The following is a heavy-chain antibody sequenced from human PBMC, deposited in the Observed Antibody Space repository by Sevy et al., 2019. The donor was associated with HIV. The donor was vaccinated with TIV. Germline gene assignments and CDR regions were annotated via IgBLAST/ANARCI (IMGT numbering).Heavy chain of an antibody. D-gene: IGHD3-22*01. CDR1: GFTFSDYW. J-gene: IGHJ5*02. V-gene: IGHV3-74*01. Sequence: GGSLRLSCAASGFTFSDYWMHWVRQAPGKGLVWVSRINSDGSSTSYADSVKGRFTNSRDNAKNTLHLQMNSLRAEDTAVYYCARDRYYYDRSGYFLGRWFDPWGQGTLVTVSS. CDR3: ARDRYYYDRSGYFLGRWFDP. CDR2: INSDGSST.